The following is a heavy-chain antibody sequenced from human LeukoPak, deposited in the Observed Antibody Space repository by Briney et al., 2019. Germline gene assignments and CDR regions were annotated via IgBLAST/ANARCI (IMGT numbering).Heavy chain of an antibody. J-gene: IGHJ5*02. CDR2: ISSSSNTR. V-gene: IGHV3-48*03. D-gene: IGHD3-9*01. Sequence: GGSLGLSCEAPELTLISYEMTWFGQAPGKGLEWVSYISSSSNTRYYADSVKGRFTISRDNAKNSLYLQMNSLRAEDTAVYYCASYHYDVLTGYFTWGQGTLVTVSS. CDR3: ASYHYDVLTGYFT. CDR1: ELTLISYE.